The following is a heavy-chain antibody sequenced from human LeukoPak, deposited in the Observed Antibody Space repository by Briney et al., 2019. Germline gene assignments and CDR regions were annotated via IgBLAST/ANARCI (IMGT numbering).Heavy chain of an antibody. D-gene: IGHD6-13*01. V-gene: IGHV4-59*01. CDR1: GGSISSYY. CDR2: IYYSGST. CDR3: ARAGYGSSWYSYYFDY. Sequence: PSETLSLTCTVSGGSISSYYWSWIRQPPGKGLEWIGYIYYSGSTNYNPSLKSRVTISVDTSKNQFSLKLSSVTAADTAVYYCARAGYGSSWYSYYFDYWGQGTLVTVSS. J-gene: IGHJ4*02.